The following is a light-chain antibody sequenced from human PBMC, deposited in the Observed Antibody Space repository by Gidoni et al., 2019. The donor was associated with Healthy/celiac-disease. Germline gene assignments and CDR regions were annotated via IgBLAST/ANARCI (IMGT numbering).Light chain of an antibody. CDR2: GAS. CDR1: QSVSSSY. CDR3: QQYGSSPPWG. J-gene: IGKJ1*01. Sequence: EIVLTPSPGTLSLSPGERATLSCRASQSVSSSYLAWYQQKPGQAPRLLIYGASSRATGIPDRFSGSGSGTDFTLTISRLEPEDFAVYYCQQYGSSPPWGFGQGTKVEIK. V-gene: IGKV3-20*01.